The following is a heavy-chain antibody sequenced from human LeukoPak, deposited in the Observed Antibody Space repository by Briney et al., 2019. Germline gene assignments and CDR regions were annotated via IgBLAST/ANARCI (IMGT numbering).Heavy chain of an antibody. CDR2: ISSSSSTI. V-gene: IGHV3-48*02. J-gene: IGHJ4*02. CDR1: GFTFSSYS. CDR3: ARGVNPMIVSPYYFDY. Sequence: GGSLRLSCAASGFTFSSYSMNWVRQAPGKGLEWVSYISSSSSTIYYADSVKGRFTISRDNAKNSLYLQMNSLRDEDTAVYYCARGVNPMIVSPYYFDYWGQGTLVTVSS. D-gene: IGHD3-22*01.